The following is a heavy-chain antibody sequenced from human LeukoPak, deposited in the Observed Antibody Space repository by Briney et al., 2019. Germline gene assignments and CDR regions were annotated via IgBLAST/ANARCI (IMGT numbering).Heavy chain of an antibody. D-gene: IGHD1-26*01. J-gene: IGHJ2*01. CDR3: ARVRGTRYFDL. Sequence: GGSLRLSSAASGFTFSGYWMSWVRQAPGKGLEWVASIKQDGSEENHVDSVKGRFTISRDNAKNSLYLQMNSLRAEDTAVYYCARVRGTRYFDLWGRGTLVTVSS. CDR1: GFTFSGYW. V-gene: IGHV3-7*01. CDR2: IKQDGSEE.